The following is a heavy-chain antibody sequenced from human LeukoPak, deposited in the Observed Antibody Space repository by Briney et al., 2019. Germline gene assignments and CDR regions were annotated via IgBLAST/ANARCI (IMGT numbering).Heavy chain of an antibody. Sequence: MASETLSLTCTVSGGSINSYYWSWIRQPAGKGLEWIGRIYSSGSTNYNPSPKSRVSMSVDTSKNQFSLKLTSVTAADTAVYYCARGGKATVVTMWGQGILVTVSS. V-gene: IGHV4-4*07. J-gene: IGHJ4*02. D-gene: IGHD4-23*01. CDR1: GGSINSYY. CDR2: IYSSGST. CDR3: ARGGKATVVTM.